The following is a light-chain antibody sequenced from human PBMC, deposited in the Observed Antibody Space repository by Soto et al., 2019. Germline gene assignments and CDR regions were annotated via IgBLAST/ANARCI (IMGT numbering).Light chain of an antibody. V-gene: IGLV2-23*02. CDR3: CSYAGGSTSNYV. CDR2: EVS. J-gene: IGLJ1*01. CDR1: SSDVGSYNL. Sequence: QSVLTQPASVSGSPGQSITISCTGTSSDVGSYNLVSWFQQHPGKAPKLIIYEVSKRPSGLSNRLSGSKSGNTASLTISGLQAEDEADYYCCSYAGGSTSNYVFGTGTKLTVL.